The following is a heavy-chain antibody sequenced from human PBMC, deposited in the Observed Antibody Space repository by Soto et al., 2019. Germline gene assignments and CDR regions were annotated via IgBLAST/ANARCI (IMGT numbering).Heavy chain of an antibody. J-gene: IGHJ3*02. Sequence: EVQLVESGGGLVKPGGSLRLSCAASGFTFSNAWMSWVRQAPGKGLEWVGRIKSKTDGGTTDYAAPVKGRFTISRDDSKTTLYLQMNRLKTEDTGVYYCTTEGIAAARDAFDIWGQGTMVTVSS. V-gene: IGHV3-15*01. CDR2: IKSKTDGGTT. CDR3: TTEGIAAARDAFDI. D-gene: IGHD6-13*01. CDR1: GFTFSNAW.